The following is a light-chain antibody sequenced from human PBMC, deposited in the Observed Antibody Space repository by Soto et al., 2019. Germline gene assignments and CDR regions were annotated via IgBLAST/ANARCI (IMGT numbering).Light chain of an antibody. CDR3: QQYNNWPPIT. V-gene: IGKV3-15*01. J-gene: IGKJ5*01. CDR2: GAS. CDR1: QSVSSN. Sequence: EIVMTQAEATMSVSPLERDKIYCSYSQSVSSNLAWYQQKPGQAPRLLIYGASTRATGIPARFSGSGSGTEFTLTISSLQSEDFAVYYCQQYNNWPPITFGQGTRLEIK.